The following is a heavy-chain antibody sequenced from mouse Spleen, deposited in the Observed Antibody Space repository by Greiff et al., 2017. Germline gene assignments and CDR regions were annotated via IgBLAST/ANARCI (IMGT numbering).Heavy chain of an antibody. J-gene: IGHJ3*01. D-gene: IGHD1-1*01. CDR2: ISYDGSN. V-gene: IGHV3-6*01. CDR1: GYSITSGYY. CDR3: AREFITTVVAEAY. Sequence: EESGPGLVKPSQSLSLTCSVTGYSITSGYYWYWIRQFPGNKLEWMGYISYDGSNNYNPSLKNRISITRDTSKNQFFLKLNSVTTEDTATYYCAREFITTVVAEAYWGQGTLVTVSA.